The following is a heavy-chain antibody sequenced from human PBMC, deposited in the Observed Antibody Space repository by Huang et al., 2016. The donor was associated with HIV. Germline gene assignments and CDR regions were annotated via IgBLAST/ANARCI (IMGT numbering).Heavy chain of an antibody. CDR1: GFTFSSYT. J-gene: IGHJ4*02. CDR2: ISSSSSYI. Sequence: EVQLVESGGGLVKPGGSLRLSCAASGFTFSSYTMNWVRQATGKGLEWVSSISSSSSYIYYGDSVKGRFTISRDNAKNSLYLQMNSLRAEDTAVYYCARGPYYDFWSGYQSGPFDYWGQGTLVTVSS. V-gene: IGHV3-21*01. D-gene: IGHD3-3*01. CDR3: ARGPYYDFWSGYQSGPFDY.